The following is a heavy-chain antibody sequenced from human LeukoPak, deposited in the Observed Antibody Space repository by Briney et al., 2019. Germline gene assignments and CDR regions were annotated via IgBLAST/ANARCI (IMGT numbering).Heavy chain of an antibody. CDR3: ARVFTMVRGVITHFDY. Sequence: ASVKVSCKASGYTFTSYAMHWVRQAPGQRLEWMGWINAGNGNTKYSQKFQGRVTITRDTSASTAYMELSSLRSEDTAVYYCARVFTMVRGVITHFDYWGQGTLVTVSS. D-gene: IGHD3-10*01. J-gene: IGHJ4*02. CDR2: INAGNGNT. CDR1: GYTFTSYA. V-gene: IGHV1-3*01.